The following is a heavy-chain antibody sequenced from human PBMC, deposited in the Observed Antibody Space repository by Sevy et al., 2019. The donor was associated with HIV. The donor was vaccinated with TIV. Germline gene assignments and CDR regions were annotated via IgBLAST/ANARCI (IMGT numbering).Heavy chain of an antibody. D-gene: IGHD3-22*01. CDR3: TTEVYYYDSSGYYPFDY. CDR2: IKSKTDGGTT. CDR1: GFTFSNAW. V-gene: IGHV3-15*01. J-gene: IGHJ4*02. Sequence: GGSLRLSCAASGFTFSNAWMSWVRQAPGKGLEWVGRIKSKTDGGTTDYAAPVKGRFTISRDDSKNTPYLQMNSLKTEDTAVYYCTTEVYYYDSSGYYPFDYWGQGTLVTVSS.